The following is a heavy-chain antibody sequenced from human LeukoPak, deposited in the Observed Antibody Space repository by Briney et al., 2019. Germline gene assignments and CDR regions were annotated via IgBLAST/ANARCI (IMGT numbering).Heavy chain of an antibody. J-gene: IGHJ4*02. CDR2: INHSGST. CDR1: GGSFSGYY. CDR3: ASPKGYCSGGSCYAH. D-gene: IGHD2-15*01. Sequence: PSETLSLTCAVYGGSFSGYYWSWIRQPPGKGLEWIGEINHSGSTNYNPSLKSRVIISVDTSKNQFSLKLRSETAADTAVYYCASPKGYCSGGSCYAHWGQGTLVTVSS. V-gene: IGHV4-34*01.